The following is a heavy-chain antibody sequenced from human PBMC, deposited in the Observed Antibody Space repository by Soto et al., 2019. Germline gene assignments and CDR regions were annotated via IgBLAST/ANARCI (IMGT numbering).Heavy chain of an antibody. V-gene: IGHV1-18*04. CDR3: ARGDPATYTRLPFDH. J-gene: IGHJ4*02. D-gene: IGHD6-25*01. Sequence: ASVKVSCKTSGDTFNTYGISWVREAPGQGLEWMGWISGYSGNSDYSQKFQGRVTMTRDTSTRIAYMELRGLTSDDTAVYYCARGDPATYTRLPFDHWGQGTLVTVSS. CDR2: ISGYSGNS. CDR1: GDTFNTYG.